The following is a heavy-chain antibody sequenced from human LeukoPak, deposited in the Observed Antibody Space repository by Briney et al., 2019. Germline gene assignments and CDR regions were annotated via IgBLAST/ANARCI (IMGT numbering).Heavy chain of an antibody. Sequence: ASVKVSCKASGYTFTSYYMHWVRQAPGQGLEWMGIINPSGGSTSYAQKFQGRVTMTRDTSTSTVYMELSSLRSEDTAVYYCARERGRDGYNYYYYGMDVWGQGTTVTVSS. V-gene: IGHV1-46*01. CDR3: ARERGRDGYNYYYYGMDV. J-gene: IGHJ6*02. D-gene: IGHD5-24*01. CDR1: GYTFTSYY. CDR2: INPSGGST.